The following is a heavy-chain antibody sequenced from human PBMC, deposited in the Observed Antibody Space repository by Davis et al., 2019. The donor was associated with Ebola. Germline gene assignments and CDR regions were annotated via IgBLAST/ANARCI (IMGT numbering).Heavy chain of an antibody. V-gene: IGHV1-2*02. Sequence: ASVKVSCKASGYTFTGYYMHWVRQAPGQGLEWMGWINPNSGGTNYAQKFQGRVTMTRDTSISTAYMELSSLRSDDTAVYYCATEEGRNWYYFDSWGQGTLVTVSS. CDR2: INPNSGGT. J-gene: IGHJ4*02. D-gene: IGHD1-1*01. CDR1: GYTFTGYY. CDR3: ATEEGRNWYYFDS.